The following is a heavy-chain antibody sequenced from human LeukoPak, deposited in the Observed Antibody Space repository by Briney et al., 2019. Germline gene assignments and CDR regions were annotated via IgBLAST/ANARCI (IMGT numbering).Heavy chain of an antibody. D-gene: IGHD3-22*01. V-gene: IGHV4-34*01. Sequence: SETLSLTCADYGGSFSGYYWSWIRQPPGKGLEWIGEINHSGSTNYNPSLKSRVTISVDTSKNQFSLKLSSVTAADTAVYYCARGGNSGYPFDYWGQGTLVTVSS. CDR1: GGSFSGYY. CDR2: INHSGST. CDR3: ARGGNSGYPFDY. J-gene: IGHJ4*02.